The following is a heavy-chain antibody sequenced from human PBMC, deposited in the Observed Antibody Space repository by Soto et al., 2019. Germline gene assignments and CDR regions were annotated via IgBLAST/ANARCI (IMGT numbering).Heavy chain of an antibody. V-gene: IGHV3-15*01. CDR1: GLSVTNAW. J-gene: IGHJ6*02. CDR2: SKPKTDRGETI. Sequence: GGSLRLSCAASGLSVTNAWLSWFRQTPGKGLEWVGRSKPKTDRGETIQYAASVKGRFAISRDDSKSTAYLQMNSVTTEDTAVYFCAKYTYTSRYSFFGMDVWGHGTTVTVSS. CDR3: AKYTYTSRYSFFGMDV. D-gene: IGHD6-13*01.